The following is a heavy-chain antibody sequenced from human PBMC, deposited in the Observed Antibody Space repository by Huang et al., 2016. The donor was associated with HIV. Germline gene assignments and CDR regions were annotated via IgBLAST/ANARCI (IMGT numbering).Heavy chain of an antibody. Sequence: EVQLVESGGALVQPGGSLKLSCVVSGFDFSNHSMNWVRQVQGKGVGWVSYMSCTISNIYDADSVKCRFTISRDNAKNSVFLQMRSLRAEYTALYYCARTEMEYYYGSSGYYPDYWGQGTQVTVSS. D-gene: IGHD3-22*01. CDR3: ARTEMEYYYGSSGYYPDY. J-gene: IGHJ4*02. CDR1: GFDFSNHS. V-gene: IGHV3-48*01. CDR2: MSCTISNI.